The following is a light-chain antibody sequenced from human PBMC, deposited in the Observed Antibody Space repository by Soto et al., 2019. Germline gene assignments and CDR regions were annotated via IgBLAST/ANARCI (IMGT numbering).Light chain of an antibody. Sequence: DIQLTQSPSFLSASVRDRVTITCRASQGISSYLAWYQQKPGKAPKLLIYAASTLQSGVPSRFSGSGSGTEFTLTISSLQPEDFATYYCQQLNSYPITFGGGTKVDIK. V-gene: IGKV1-9*01. CDR2: AAS. CDR1: QGISSY. CDR3: QQLNSYPIT. J-gene: IGKJ4*01.